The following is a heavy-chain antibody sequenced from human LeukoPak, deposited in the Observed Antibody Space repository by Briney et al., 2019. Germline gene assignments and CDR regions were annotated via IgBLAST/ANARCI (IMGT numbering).Heavy chain of an antibody. Sequence: GGSLRLSRAASGFTFSSYAMSWVRQAPGKGLEWVSAISGSGGSTYDTDSVKGRFTISRDNSKNTLYLQMNSLRAEDTAVYYCAKDRARAARFYGMDVWGQGTTVTVSS. V-gene: IGHV3-23*01. CDR2: ISGSGGST. CDR1: GFTFSSYA. D-gene: IGHD3-10*01. J-gene: IGHJ6*02. CDR3: AKDRARAARFYGMDV.